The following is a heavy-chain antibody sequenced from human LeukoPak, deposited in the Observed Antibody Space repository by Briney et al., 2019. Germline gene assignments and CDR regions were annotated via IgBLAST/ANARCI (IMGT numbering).Heavy chain of an antibody. V-gene: IGHV3-7*01. D-gene: IGHD3-22*01. J-gene: IGHJ4*02. Sequence: GGSLRLSCAASGFTCSSYRMSWLRQAPGKGLEGVANIKQDGSEKYYVDSVRGRFTISRDNAKNPLYLQMNSLRAEDTSVYYCASNYYDSSGYDYWGQGTLVTVSS. CDR3: ASNYYDSSGYDY. CDR1: GFTCSSYR. CDR2: IKQDGSEK.